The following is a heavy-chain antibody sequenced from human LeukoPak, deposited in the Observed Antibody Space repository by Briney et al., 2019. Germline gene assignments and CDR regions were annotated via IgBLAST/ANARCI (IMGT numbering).Heavy chain of an antibody. D-gene: IGHD3-3*01. CDR3: AAFSIFGVSG. J-gene: IGHJ4*02. V-gene: IGHV1-2*02. CDR1: GYAFTGYY. CDR2: INSNSGGT. Sequence: ASVKVSCKASGYAFTGYYLHWVRQAPGQGLEWMGWINSNSGGTNSAQQFQGRVTMTGDTSVGTAYMELSGLRSDDTAVYYCAAFSIFGVSGWGQGTLVTVSS.